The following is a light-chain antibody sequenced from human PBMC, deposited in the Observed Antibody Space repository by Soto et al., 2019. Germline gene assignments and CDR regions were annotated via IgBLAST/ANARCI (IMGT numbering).Light chain of an antibody. Sequence: EIEMTQSPATLSVSPGERATLSCRASQSINSALAWYQQKPGQSPRLLIYGASTRATGIPTRFSGSGSGTEFTLTISSLQSEDFAVYYCQHYNKWPPWLTFGGGTKLEI. CDR3: QHYNKWPPWLT. V-gene: IGKV3-15*01. CDR1: QSINSA. CDR2: GAS. J-gene: IGKJ4*01.